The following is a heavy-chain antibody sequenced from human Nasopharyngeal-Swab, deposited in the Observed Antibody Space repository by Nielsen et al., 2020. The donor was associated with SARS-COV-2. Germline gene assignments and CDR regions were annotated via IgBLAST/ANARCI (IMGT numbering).Heavy chain of an antibody. Sequence: GGSLRLSCAPSGFTFSDYWMHWVRQAPGKGLVWVSRINPAGSTTDYEDSVRGRFTISRDNAKNTLYLQMNSLTVEDSAVYSCTRAGSYRFDYWGQGTLVTVSS. CDR1: GFTFSDYW. CDR3: TRAGSYRFDY. V-gene: IGHV3-74*01. J-gene: IGHJ4*02. CDR2: INPAGSTT. D-gene: IGHD1-26*01.